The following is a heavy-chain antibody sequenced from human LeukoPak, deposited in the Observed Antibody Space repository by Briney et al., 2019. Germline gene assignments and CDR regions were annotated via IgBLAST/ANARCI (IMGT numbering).Heavy chain of an antibody. Sequence: ASVKVSCKASGYTFTSHYMHWVRQAPGQGLEWMGIINPSDVSTSYAHKFQGRVTMTRDTSTSTVYMELSSLRSEDTAVYYCARGIGYCSGGSCYRTQAPGYYYMDVWGKGTTVTVSS. D-gene: IGHD2-15*01. J-gene: IGHJ6*03. CDR2: INPSDVST. V-gene: IGHV1-46*01. CDR1: GYTFTSHY. CDR3: ARGIGYCSGGSCYRTQAPGYYYMDV.